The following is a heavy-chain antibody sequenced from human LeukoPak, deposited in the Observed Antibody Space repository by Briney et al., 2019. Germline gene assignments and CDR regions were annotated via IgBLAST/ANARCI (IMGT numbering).Heavy chain of an antibody. CDR3: ARDKNYYDSSRYSHPLDY. CDR2: IKQDGSEK. Sequence: PGGSLRLSCAASGFTFSSYWMSWVRQAPGKGLEWVANIKQDGSEKYYVDSVKGRFTISRDNAKNSLYLQMNSLRAEDTAVYYCARDKNYYDSSRYSHPLDYWGQGTLVTVSS. V-gene: IGHV3-7*01. D-gene: IGHD3-22*01. CDR1: GFTFSSYW. J-gene: IGHJ4*02.